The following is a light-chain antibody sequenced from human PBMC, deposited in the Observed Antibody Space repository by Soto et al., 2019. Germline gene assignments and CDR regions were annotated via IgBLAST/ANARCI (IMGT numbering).Light chain of an antibody. CDR1: QTVSTN. CDR3: QQYNNWPPLT. V-gene: IGKV3-15*01. CDR2: GAS. Sequence: EIVMTQSPATLSVSPGERATLSCRASQTVSTNLAWYQQKPGQAPRLLIYGASARATGIPARLSGSGSGTEFTLPISSLQSEDFAVYYCQQYNNWPPLTFGGGTKVDIK. J-gene: IGKJ4*01.